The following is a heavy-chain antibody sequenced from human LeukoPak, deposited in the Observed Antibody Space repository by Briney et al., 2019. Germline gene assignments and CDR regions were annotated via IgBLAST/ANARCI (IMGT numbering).Heavy chain of an antibody. Sequence: PGGSLRLSCVGSGFTFKNYAIFWVRQAPGKGLEWAALISDGGTNQYFADSVKDRFSISRDDSKSTVYLQMNGLRTEDTAVYFCAKELDPLSGITYKPIVGPFPVLAYWGQGTLVTVSS. CDR3: AKELDPLSGITYKPIVGPFPVLAY. V-gene: IGHV3-30*04. J-gene: IGHJ4*02. CDR1: GFTFKNYA. D-gene: IGHD2-15*01. CDR2: ISDGGTNQ.